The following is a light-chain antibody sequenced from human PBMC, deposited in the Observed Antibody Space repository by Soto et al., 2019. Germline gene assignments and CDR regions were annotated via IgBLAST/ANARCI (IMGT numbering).Light chain of an antibody. CDR2: DTS. V-gene: IGKV1-33*01. Sequence: DVQMTQSPSSLSASVGDRVTIICQARQDIDNSLSWFQQKPGKAPELLIYDTSTLEIGVPSRFNGGGFGTDFTFSITSLQPEDIATYYCQQSAYLPFTFGGGTRVEI. J-gene: IGKJ4*01. CDR1: QDIDNS. CDR3: QQSAYLPFT.